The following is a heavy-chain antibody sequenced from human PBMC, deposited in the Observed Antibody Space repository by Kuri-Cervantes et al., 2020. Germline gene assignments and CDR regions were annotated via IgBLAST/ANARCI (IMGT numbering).Heavy chain of an antibody. CDR2: ISAYNGNT. Sequence: ASVKVSCKASGYTFTSYGISWVRQAPGQGLEWMGWISAYNGNTNYAQKLKGRVTMTTDTSTSTAYMELRSLRSDDTAVYYCARVGDGYNYVHYYYYGMDVWGQGTTVTVSS. D-gene: IGHD5-24*01. J-gene: IGHJ6*02. CDR1: GYTFTSYG. CDR3: ARVGDGYNYVHYYYYGMDV. V-gene: IGHV1-18*01.